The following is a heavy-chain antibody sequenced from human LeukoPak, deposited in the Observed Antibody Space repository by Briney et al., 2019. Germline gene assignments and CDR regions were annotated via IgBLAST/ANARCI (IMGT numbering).Heavy chain of an antibody. CDR3: VVAYYYDSSGYPRLRYYYYGMDV. CDR1: GGTFSNYA. V-gene: IGHV1-69*13. D-gene: IGHD3-22*01. CDR2: IITIFGAA. Sequence: GASVKVSCKASGGTFSNYAISSVRQAPGQGLEWMGGIITIFGAANYAQKYQGRVTITADESTSTAYMELSSLRSEDTAVYYCVVAYYYDSSGYPRLRYYYYGMDVWGQGTTVTVSS. J-gene: IGHJ6*02.